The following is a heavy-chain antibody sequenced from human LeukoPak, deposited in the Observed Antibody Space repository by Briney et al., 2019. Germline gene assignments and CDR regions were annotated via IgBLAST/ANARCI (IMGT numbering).Heavy chain of an antibody. Sequence: GVSLKISCKGSGYTFTNYYIGWVRQTPGKGLEWMGIISPGDSDARYRPSFQGQVTISADKSTSTAYLRWSSLKASDTAMYYCARRYCSSTSCNRYFFDYWGQGTLVTVSS. CDR2: ISPGDSDA. CDR1: GYTFTNYY. V-gene: IGHV5-51*01. CDR3: ARRYCSSTSCNRYFFDY. D-gene: IGHD2-2*01. J-gene: IGHJ4*02.